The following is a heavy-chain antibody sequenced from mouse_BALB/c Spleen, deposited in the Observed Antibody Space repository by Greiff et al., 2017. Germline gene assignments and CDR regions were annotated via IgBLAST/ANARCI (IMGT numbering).Heavy chain of an antibody. CDR1: GFSLTSYG. Sequence: VKLLESGPGLVAPSQSLSITCTVSGFSLTSYGVHWVRQPPGKGLEWLGVIWAGGSTNYNSALMSRLSISKDNSKSQVFLKMNSLQTDDTAMYYCARERGYYRYDELDMNYWGQGTSVTVSS. CDR3: ARERGYYRYDELDMNY. V-gene: IGHV2-9*02. D-gene: IGHD2-14*01. J-gene: IGHJ4*01. CDR2: IWAGGST.